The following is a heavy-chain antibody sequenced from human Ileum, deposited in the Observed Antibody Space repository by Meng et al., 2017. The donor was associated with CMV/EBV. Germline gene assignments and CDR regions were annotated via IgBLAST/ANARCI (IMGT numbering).Heavy chain of an antibody. V-gene: IGHV1-46*01. CDR2: IHPSGTIP. J-gene: IGHJ4*02. Sequence: CKASGYTFTRHYAHWVRQAPGQGLEWMGLIHPSGTIPRSAQKFQGRLTMTRDTSTSSVYMELSSLTSDDTAVYYCAFEYGGSYFFDYWGQGTLVTVSS. CDR3: AFEYGGSYFFDY. CDR1: GYTFTRHY. D-gene: IGHD6-6*01.